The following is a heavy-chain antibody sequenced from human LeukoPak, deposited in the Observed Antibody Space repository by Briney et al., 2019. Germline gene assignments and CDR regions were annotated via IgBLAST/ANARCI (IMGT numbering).Heavy chain of an antibody. D-gene: IGHD1-26*01. CDR1: GFTFSRYS. CDR2: ISSSSSYI. Sequence: GVSQSLSCAASGFTFSRYSMNWVRQAPGKGLEGVSSISSSSSYIYYEDLVQGRFTISRRNAKNSLYLQMNILIAEDTAVYYCARWSIVGAPVWGQGTLVTVSS. J-gene: IGHJ4*02. V-gene: IGHV3-21*01. CDR3: ARWSIVGAPV.